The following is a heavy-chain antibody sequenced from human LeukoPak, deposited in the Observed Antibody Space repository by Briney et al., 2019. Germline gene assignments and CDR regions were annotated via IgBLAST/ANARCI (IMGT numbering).Heavy chain of an antibody. V-gene: IGHV4-4*07. CDR2: IYTSGST. Sequence: SETLSLTCAVYGGSFSGYYWSWIRQPAGKGLEWIGRIYTSGSTNYNPSLKSRVTMSVDTSKNQFSLKLSSVTAADTAVYYCARDRLPYSSSWYHYYYYMDVWGKGTTVTVSS. CDR1: GGSFSGYY. CDR3: ARDRLPYSSSWYHYYYYMDV. J-gene: IGHJ6*03. D-gene: IGHD6-13*01.